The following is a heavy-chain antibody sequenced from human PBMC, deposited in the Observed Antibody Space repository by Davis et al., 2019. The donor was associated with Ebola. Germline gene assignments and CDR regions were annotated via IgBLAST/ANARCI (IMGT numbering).Heavy chain of an antibody. CDR3: ARERWLQSYYFDY. J-gene: IGHJ4*02. V-gene: IGHV3-7*01. CDR2: IKQDGSEK. CDR1: GFTFEKYW. D-gene: IGHD5-24*01. Sequence: GGSLRLSCVDSGFTFEKYWMSWVRQAPGKGLEWVANIKQDGSEKYYVDSVKGRFTISRDNAKNSLYLQMNSLRAEDTAVYYCARERWLQSYYFDYWGQGTLVTVSS.